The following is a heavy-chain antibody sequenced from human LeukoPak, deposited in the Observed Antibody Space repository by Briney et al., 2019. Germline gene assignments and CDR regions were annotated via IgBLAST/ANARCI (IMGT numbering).Heavy chain of an antibody. CDR3: ARRTDCSSTSCYNYYYYYMGV. CDR1: GFTFSNHW. CDR2: IQGDGTDT. D-gene: IGHD2-2*02. V-gene: IGHV3-74*01. Sequence: PGGSLRLSCAASGFTFSNHWLHWVRQAPGKGLVWVSGIQGDGTDTIYADSVKGRFTISRDNAKNSLYLQMNSLRAEDTALYYCARRTDCSSTSCYNYYYYYMGVWGKGTTVTVSS. J-gene: IGHJ6*03.